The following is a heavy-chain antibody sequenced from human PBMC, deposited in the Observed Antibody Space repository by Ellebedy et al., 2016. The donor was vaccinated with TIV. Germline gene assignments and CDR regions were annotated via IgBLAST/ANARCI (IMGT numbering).Heavy chain of an antibody. CDR3: ARILRAGSDGDYFDY. J-gene: IGHJ4*02. V-gene: IGHV4-39*06. CDR2: IFYSGNT. D-gene: IGHD3-3*01. CDR1: GGSITDRGYY. Sequence: MPSETLSLTCTVSGGSITDRGYYWGWIRQPPGKGLEWIGCIFYSGNTYYNPSLKSRLTISVDTSKNQFALKLSSVTAADTAGYYCARILRAGSDGDYFDYWGQGTQVTASS.